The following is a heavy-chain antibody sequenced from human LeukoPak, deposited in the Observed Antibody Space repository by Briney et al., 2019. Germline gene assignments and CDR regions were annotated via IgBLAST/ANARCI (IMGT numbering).Heavy chain of an antibody. Sequence: PGGSLRLSCAASGFTFDDYAMHWVRQAPGKGLEWVSGISWNSGSIGYADSVKGRFTISRDNSKNTLYLQMNSLRAEDTAVYYCARGYYYESSGYFAFGYWGQGTLVTVSS. CDR2: ISWNSGSI. V-gene: IGHV3-9*01. D-gene: IGHD3-22*01. J-gene: IGHJ4*02. CDR1: GFTFDDYA. CDR3: ARGYYYESSGYFAFGY.